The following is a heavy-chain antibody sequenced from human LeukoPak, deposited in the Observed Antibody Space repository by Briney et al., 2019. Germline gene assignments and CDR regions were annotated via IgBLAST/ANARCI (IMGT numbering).Heavy chain of an antibody. CDR2: INHSGST. Sequence: PSETLSLTCAADGGSFSGYYWSWIRHPPGKGLEWIGEINHSGSTNYNPSLRSGAPISVATSKNQSSLTLTSVNAADTPCYSCARRRQWLVLLGSWFDPWGQGTLVTVSS. J-gene: IGHJ5*02. V-gene: IGHV4-34*01. CDR1: GGSFSGYY. D-gene: IGHD6-19*01. CDR3: ARRRQWLVLLGSWFDP.